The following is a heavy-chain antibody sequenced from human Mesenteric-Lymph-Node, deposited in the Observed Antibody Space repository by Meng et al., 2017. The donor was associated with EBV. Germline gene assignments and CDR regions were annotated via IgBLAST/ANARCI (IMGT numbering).Heavy chain of an antibody. CDR3: ARDPYGATDF. D-gene: IGHD4-17*01. Sequence: LQEWGPGLGEPSETLSLTVTVSGGSVSSVSYYWNWIRQPPGKGLEWIGYVYYSGSTKYNPSLKSRVTISVDTSKNQFSLKLTSVTAADTAVYYCARDPYGATDFWGQGTLVTVSS. V-gene: IGHV4-61*01. J-gene: IGHJ4*02. CDR2: VYYSGST. CDR1: GGSVSSVSYY.